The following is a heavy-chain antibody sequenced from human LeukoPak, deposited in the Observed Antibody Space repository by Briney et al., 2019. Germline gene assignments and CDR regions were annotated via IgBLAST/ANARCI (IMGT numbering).Heavy chain of an antibody. CDR1: GFTLSAYW. CDR3: VRSVGIFDY. V-gene: IGHV3-74*01. D-gene: IGHD7-27*01. J-gene: IGHJ4*02. CDR2: IEGDGNRI. Sequence: GGSLRLSCAASGFTLSAYWMHWVRQAPGKGLMWVSRIEGDGNRITYADSVKGRFTISRDNAKNTLYLQMSSLRAEDTAVYYCVRSVGIFDYWGQGTLVTVSS.